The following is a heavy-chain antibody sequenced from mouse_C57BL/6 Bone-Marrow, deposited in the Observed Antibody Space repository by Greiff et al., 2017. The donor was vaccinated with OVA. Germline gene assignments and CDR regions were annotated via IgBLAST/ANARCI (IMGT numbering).Heavy chain of an antibody. J-gene: IGHJ3*01. Sequence: EVQLQQSGPELVKPGASVKISCKASGYSFTGYYMNWVKQSTDKSLEWIGEINPRTGGTTYNQKFKAKATLTVDKSSSTAYMQLKSLTSEYAAVYYGARGGTSPFAYWGQGTLVTVSA. CDR3: ARGGTSPFAY. V-gene: IGHV1-42*01. CDR1: GYSFTGYY. CDR2: INPRTGGT. D-gene: IGHD4-1*01.